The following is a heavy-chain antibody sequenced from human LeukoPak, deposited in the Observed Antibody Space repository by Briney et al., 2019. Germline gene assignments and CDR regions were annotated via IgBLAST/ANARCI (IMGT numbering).Heavy chain of an antibody. Sequence: PGGSLRLSCAASGLTFSSYSMNWVRQAPGKGLEWVSSISSSSNYIYYADSVKGRFTISRDNAKNSLNLQMNSLRAEDTAVYYCARDPSGPLRFLEWLLEYSFDYWGQGTLVTVSS. D-gene: IGHD3-3*01. J-gene: IGHJ4*02. CDR3: ARDPSGPLRFLEWLLEYSFDY. V-gene: IGHV3-21*01. CDR1: GLTFSSYS. CDR2: ISSSSNYI.